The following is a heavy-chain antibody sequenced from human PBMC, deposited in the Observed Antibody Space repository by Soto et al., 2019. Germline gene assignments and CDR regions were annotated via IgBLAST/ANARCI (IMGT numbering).Heavy chain of an antibody. V-gene: IGHV4-59*08. Sequence: SETLSRTCTDSGGSISVDYWSWIRQPPGKGLEWIGYIYYSGSTNYNPSLKSRVTISVDTSKNQFSLKLSSVTAADTAVYYCARGGWRHIDYWGQGTLVTVSS. CDR2: IYYSGST. CDR3: ARGGWRHIDY. D-gene: IGHD3-3*01. J-gene: IGHJ4*02. CDR1: GGSISVDY.